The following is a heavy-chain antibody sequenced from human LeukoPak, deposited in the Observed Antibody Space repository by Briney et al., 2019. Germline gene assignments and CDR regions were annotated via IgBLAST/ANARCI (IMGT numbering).Heavy chain of an antibody. CDR3: AGYSYGVRPS. Sequence: SQTVSLTCVISGYSVPSNRAARNWIRQSPSRSLEWLGRTYYRSKWYNDYAVSVKSRITINPDTSKNQFSLQLNSVTPEDTAVYYCAGYSYGVRPSWGQGTLVTVSS. V-gene: IGHV6-1*01. CDR1: GYSVPSNRAA. CDR2: TYYRSKWYN. J-gene: IGHJ5*02. D-gene: IGHD5-18*01.